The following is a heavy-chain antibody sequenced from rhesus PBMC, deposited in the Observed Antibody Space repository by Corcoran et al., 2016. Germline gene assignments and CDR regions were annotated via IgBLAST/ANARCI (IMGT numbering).Heavy chain of an antibody. CDR1: GGPISGGYG. V-gene: IGHV4S7*01. D-gene: IGHD4-29*01. J-gene: IGHJ2*01. CDR2: IYSSNGNT. Sequence: QVQLQESGPGLLKPSDTLSLTCAVSGGPISGGYGWGWIPQPPGTGLEWIGSIYSSNGNTYYNPSLKSRVTISTDTSKNQFSLKLSSVTAADTAVYYCARGVTTVAATYWYFDIWGPGTPITISS. CDR3: ARGVTTVAATYWYFDI.